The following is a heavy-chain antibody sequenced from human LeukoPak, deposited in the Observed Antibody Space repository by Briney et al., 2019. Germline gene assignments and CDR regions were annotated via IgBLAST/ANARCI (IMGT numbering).Heavy chain of an antibody. V-gene: IGHV4-59*01. D-gene: IGHD5-18*01. CDR3: AGYYTAMADNWFDP. Sequence: SQTLSLTCAVSGGSISSYYWSWIRQPPGKGLEWIGYIYYSGSTNYNPSLKSRVTISVDTSKNQFSLKLSSVTAADTAVYYCAGYYTAMADNWFDPWGQGTLVTVSS. CDR2: IYYSGST. CDR1: GGSISSYY. J-gene: IGHJ5*02.